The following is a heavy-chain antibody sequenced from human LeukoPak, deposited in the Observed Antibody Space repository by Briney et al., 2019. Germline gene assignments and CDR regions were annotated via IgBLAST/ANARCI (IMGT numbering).Heavy chain of an antibody. Sequence: SETLSLTCTVSGGSTSSYYWSWIRQPAGKGLEWIERIYTSGSTNYNPSLKSRVTMSVDTSKNQFSLKLSSVTAADTAVYYCARGRRITMIVVVNRDAFDIWGQGTMVTVSS. CDR3: ARGRRITMIVVVNRDAFDI. V-gene: IGHV4-4*07. CDR1: GGSTSSYY. D-gene: IGHD3-22*01. CDR2: IYTSGST. J-gene: IGHJ3*02.